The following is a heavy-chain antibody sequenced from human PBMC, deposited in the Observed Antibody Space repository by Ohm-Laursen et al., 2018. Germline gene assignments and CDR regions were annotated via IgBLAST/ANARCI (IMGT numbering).Heavy chain of an antibody. J-gene: IGHJ4*02. CDR1: GFTFSSYA. CDR2: ITAGGGTT. Sequence: GSLRLSCAASGFTFSSYAMNWVRQAPGKGLEWVSGITAGGGTTYYADSVKGRFTISRGNSKNTLFLQMNSLRAEDTAVYYCARDRYYGDFWSGYSQLDYWGQGTLVTVPS. V-gene: IGHV3-23*01. CDR3: ARDRYYGDFWSGYSQLDY. D-gene: IGHD3-3*01.